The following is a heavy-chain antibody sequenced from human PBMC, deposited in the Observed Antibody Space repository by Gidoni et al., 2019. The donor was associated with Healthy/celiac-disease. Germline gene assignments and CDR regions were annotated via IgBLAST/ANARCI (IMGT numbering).Heavy chain of an antibody. CDR3: ATHHLVKSDY. J-gene: IGHJ4*02. V-gene: IGHV4-39*01. D-gene: IGHD2-15*01. CDR1: DGSISSSSYS. CDR2: IYYSWST. Sequence: QLQLQESGPGLVKPSETLSLTCTASDGSISSSSYSWGWVRQPPGKGLEWSGSIYYSWSTYYNPSLKSRVTISVDTSKNQFSLKLSSVTAADTAVYYFATHHLVKSDYWGQGTLVTVSS.